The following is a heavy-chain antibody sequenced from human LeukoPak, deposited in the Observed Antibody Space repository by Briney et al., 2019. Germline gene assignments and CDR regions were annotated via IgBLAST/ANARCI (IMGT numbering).Heavy chain of an antibody. Sequence: PGRSLRLSCAASGFTFSSYGMHWVRQAPGKGLEWVAVISYDGSNKYYADSVKGRFTISRDNSKNTLYLQMNSLRAEDTAVYYCAKDYRYSSSWYPPYFDYWGQGTLVTVSS. D-gene: IGHD6-13*01. J-gene: IGHJ4*02. CDR3: AKDYRYSSSWYPPYFDY. V-gene: IGHV3-30*18. CDR1: GFTFSSYG. CDR2: ISYDGSNK.